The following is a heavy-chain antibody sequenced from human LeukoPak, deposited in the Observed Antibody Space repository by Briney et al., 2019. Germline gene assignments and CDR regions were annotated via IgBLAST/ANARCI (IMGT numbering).Heavy chain of an antibody. CDR2: IIPSGHTT. D-gene: IGHD5-24*01. CDR1: GFTFSSYA. CDR3: AKDDRWLQFCC. Sequence: GGSLRLSCAASGFTFSSYAMHWVRQAPGKGLEWVSGIIPSGHTTYYADSVRGRFTISRDNSRNTAYLQMNSLKAEDTAVYYCAKDDRWLQFCCWGQGTLVTVSA. V-gene: IGHV3-23*01. J-gene: IGHJ4*02.